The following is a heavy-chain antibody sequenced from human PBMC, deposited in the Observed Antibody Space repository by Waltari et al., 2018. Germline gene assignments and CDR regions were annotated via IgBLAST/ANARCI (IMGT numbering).Heavy chain of an antibody. J-gene: IGHJ6*02. CDR2: SYHSGST. V-gene: IGHV4-38-2*01. Sequence: QVQLPESGPGLVTPSATLSLTCAVPGYSIRSGYYWGWIRQPPGKGPEWIGSSYHSGSTDYNPSLKGRVTISVDTSKNQFSLKLSSVTAADTAVYYCARAFGDYGDYIHYYYYGMDVWGQGTTVTVSS. CDR1: GYSIRSGYY. CDR3: ARAFGDYGDYIHYYYYGMDV. D-gene: IGHD4-17*01.